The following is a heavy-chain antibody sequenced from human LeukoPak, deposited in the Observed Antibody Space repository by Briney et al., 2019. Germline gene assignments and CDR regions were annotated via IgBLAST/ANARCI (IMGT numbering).Heavy chain of an antibody. CDR3: ARSHYCSSTSCYISRLYYFDY. CDR2: FDPEDGET. CDR1: GYTLTELS. Sequence: ASVTVSCKVSGYTLTELSMHWVRQAPGKGLEWMGGFDPEDGETIYAQKFQGRVTMTRDTSTSTAYMELRSLRSDDTAVYYCARSHYCSSTSCYISRLYYFDYWGQGTLVTVSS. J-gene: IGHJ4*02. V-gene: IGHV1-24*01. D-gene: IGHD2-2*02.